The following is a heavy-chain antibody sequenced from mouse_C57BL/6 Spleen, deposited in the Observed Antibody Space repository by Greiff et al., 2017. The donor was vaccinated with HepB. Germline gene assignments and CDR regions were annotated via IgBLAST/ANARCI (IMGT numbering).Heavy chain of an antibody. CDR1: GYSFTGYY. V-gene: IGHV1-42*01. Sequence: EVQLQQSGPELVKPGASVKISCKASGYSFTGYYMNWVKQSPEKSLEWIGEINPSTGGTTYNQKFKAKATLTVDKSSSTAYMQLKSLTSEDSAVYYGARARSSGPAWFAYWGQGTLVTVSA. CDR2: INPSTGGT. D-gene: IGHD3-2*02. CDR3: ARARSSGPAWFAY. J-gene: IGHJ3*01.